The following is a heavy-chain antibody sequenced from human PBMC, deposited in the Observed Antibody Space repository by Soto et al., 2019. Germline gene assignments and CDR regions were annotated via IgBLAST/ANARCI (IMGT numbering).Heavy chain of an antibody. J-gene: IGHJ3*02. Sequence: QVQLQESGPGLVKPSQTLSLTCTVSGGSISSGGYYWSWIRQHPGKGLEWIGYIYYSGSTYYNPSLRSGLTISVDTSKNHSSLKLSSVTAADTAVYYCAGDRIAAAGTDAFDIWGQGTMVTVSS. V-gene: IGHV4-31*03. CDR2: IYYSGST. CDR3: AGDRIAAAGTDAFDI. CDR1: GGSISSGGYY. D-gene: IGHD6-13*01.